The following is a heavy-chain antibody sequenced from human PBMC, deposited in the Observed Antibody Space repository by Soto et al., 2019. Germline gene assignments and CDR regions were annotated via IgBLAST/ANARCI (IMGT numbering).Heavy chain of an antibody. CDR2: ISGSGGST. J-gene: IGHJ4*02. V-gene: IGHV3-23*01. D-gene: IGHD1-1*01. CDR3: AKGGEVLRNWNDRLFDY. Sequence: GGSLRLSCAASGFTFSSYAMSWVRQAPGKGLEWVSAISGSGGSTYYADSVKGRFTISRDNSKNTLYLQMNSLRAEDTAVYYCAKGGEVLRNWNDRLFDYWGQGTLVTVSS. CDR1: GFTFSSYA.